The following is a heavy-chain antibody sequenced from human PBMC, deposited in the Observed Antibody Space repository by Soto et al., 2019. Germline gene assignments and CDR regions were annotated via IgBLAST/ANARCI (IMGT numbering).Heavy chain of an antibody. J-gene: IGHJ4*02. CDR1: GFTFRNNW. D-gene: IGHD5-18*01. CDR3: ARDGSGYSTD. V-gene: IGHV3-7*01. Sequence: DVQLVESGGGLVQPGGSLRLSCVASGFTFRNNWMSWLRQAPGKGLEWVANTNQDGRERYSVDSVKGRFTISRDNAKNSMHLQMNSLRAEDTAVYYCARDGSGYSTDWGQGTLVTVSS. CDR2: TNQDGRER.